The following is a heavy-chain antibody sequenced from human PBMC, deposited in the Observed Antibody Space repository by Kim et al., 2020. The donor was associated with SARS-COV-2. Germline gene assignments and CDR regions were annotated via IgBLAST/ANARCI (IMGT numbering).Heavy chain of an antibody. CDR1: GFTFSSYG. D-gene: IGHD1-26*01. CDR3: AKDLQLVGATTYAFDI. J-gene: IGHJ3*02. V-gene: IGHV3-30*18. CDR2: ISYDGSNK. Sequence: GGSLRLSCAASGFTFSSYGMHWVRQAPGKGLEWVAVISYDGSNKYYADSVKGRFTISRDNSKNTLYLQMNSLRAEDTAVYYCAKDLQLVGATTYAFDIWG.